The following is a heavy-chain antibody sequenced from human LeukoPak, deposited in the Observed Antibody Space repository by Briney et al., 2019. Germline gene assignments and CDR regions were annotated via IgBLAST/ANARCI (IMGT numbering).Heavy chain of an antibody. Sequence: GSPRLSCAASGFSFSSYAMHWVCQAPGKGLEYVSGITSRGTDTSYANSVKGRFTISRDNSKNTLYLQMGSLRVEDMAVYYCARGRGTTVTASMDVWGQGTPVTVSS. J-gene: IGHJ6*02. D-gene: IGHD4-17*01. CDR3: ARGRGTTVTASMDV. CDR2: ITSRGTDT. CDR1: GFSFSSYA. V-gene: IGHV3-64*01.